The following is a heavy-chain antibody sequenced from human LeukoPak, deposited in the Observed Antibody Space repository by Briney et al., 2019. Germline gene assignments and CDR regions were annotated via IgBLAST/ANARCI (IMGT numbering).Heavy chain of an antibody. Sequence: GASLQISCKGSGYSFTSYWIGWVRQLPGKGLEWMGIIYPGDSDTRYSPSFQGQVTISADKSISTAYLQWSSLKASDTAMYYCARQIDIVVVPAASYYAINWFDPWGQGTLVTVSS. CDR1: GYSFTSYW. CDR3: ARQIDIVVVPAASYYAINWFDP. V-gene: IGHV5-51*01. J-gene: IGHJ5*02. CDR2: IYPGDSDT. D-gene: IGHD2-2*01.